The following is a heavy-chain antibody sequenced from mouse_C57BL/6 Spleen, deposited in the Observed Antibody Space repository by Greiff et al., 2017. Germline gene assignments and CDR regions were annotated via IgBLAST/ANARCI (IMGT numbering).Heavy chain of an antibody. CDR2: IHPNSGST. J-gene: IGHJ2*01. Sequence: QVQLQQPGAELVKPGASVKLSCKASGYTFTSYWMHWVKQRPGQGLEWIGMIHPNSGSTNYNEKFKSKATLTVDKSSSTAYMQLSSLTSEDSAVYYCAREGYYGSSYWYFDYWGQGTTLTVSS. V-gene: IGHV1-64*01. CDR1: GYTFTSYW. CDR3: AREGYYGSSYWYFDY. D-gene: IGHD1-1*01.